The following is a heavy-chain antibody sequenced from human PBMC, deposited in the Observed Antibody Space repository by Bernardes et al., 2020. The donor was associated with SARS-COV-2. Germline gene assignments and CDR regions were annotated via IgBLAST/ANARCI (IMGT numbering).Heavy chain of an antibody. J-gene: IGHJ3*02. CDR3: ARHISPGRIGNPKAFDI. Sequence: GESLKISCEGSGYSFNTYWIGWVRQKPGKGLEWMGIVYPHDSATRYSPSFEGQVTISADKSITTAYLQWSSLRASDTAMYYCARHISPGRIGNPKAFDIWGQGTMVTVSS. CDR2: VYPHDSAT. V-gene: IGHV5-51*01. D-gene: IGHD3-10*01. CDR1: GYSFNTYW.